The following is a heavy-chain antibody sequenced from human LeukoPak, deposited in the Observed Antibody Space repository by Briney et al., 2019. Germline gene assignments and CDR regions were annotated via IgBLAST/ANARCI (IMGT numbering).Heavy chain of an antibody. J-gene: IGHJ4*02. V-gene: IGHV3-48*03. CDR1: GFTVRNYE. CDR2: LDRGSSTI. D-gene: IGHD2/OR15-2a*01. CDR3: MRGRILGLESYFDC. Sequence: GGSLRLFCAASGFTVRNYEMHWVRQAPGKGLEWISYLDRGSSTIYYADTVRGRFTISRDNAKESVHLQMNNLRGDDTAVYYCMRGRILGLESYFDCWGQGALVTVSS.